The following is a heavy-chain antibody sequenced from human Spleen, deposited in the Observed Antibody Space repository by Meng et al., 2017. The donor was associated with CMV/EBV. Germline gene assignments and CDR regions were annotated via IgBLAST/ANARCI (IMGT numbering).Heavy chain of an antibody. J-gene: IGHJ4*02. D-gene: IGHD6-19*01. V-gene: IGHV1-18*01. CDR2: ISAYNGNT. Sequence: QVQLVQSGAEVNKPGASVKVSCKASGYTFTSYGISWVRQAPGQGLEWMGWISAYNGNTNYAQKLQGRVTMTTDTSTSTAYMELRSLRSDDTAVYYCARVSPAYSSGWYHGYWGQGTLVTVSS. CDR1: GYTFTSYG. CDR3: ARVSPAYSSGWYHGY.